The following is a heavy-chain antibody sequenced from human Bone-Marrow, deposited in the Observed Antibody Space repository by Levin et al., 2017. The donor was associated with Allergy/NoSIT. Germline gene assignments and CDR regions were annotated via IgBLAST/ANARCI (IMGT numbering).Heavy chain of an antibody. D-gene: IGHD5-12*01. Sequence: KISCKTSGGAFSNYAITWVRQAPGQGLEWMGGIVPNFATANYAQKFQGRVTITADESTSTAYMELSSLRSEDTAGEYCARDTRSGNLKDYYYYYYMDVWGKGTTVIVSS. J-gene: IGHJ6*03. CDR1: GGAFSNYA. CDR2: IVPNFATA. V-gene: IGHV1-69*01. CDR3: ARDTRSGNLKDYYYYYYMDV.